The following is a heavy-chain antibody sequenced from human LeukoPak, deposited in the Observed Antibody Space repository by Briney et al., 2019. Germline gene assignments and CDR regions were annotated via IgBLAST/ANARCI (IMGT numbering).Heavy chain of an antibody. D-gene: IGHD3-22*01. Sequence: ASVKVSCKASGYTFTSYAMNWVRQAPGQGLEWMGWINTNTGNPTYAQGFTGRFVFSLDTSVSTAYLQISSLKAEDTAVYYCARESDSSGYSYFDYWGQGTLVTVSS. J-gene: IGHJ4*02. CDR3: ARESDSSGYSYFDY. CDR1: GYTFTSYA. V-gene: IGHV7-4-1*02. CDR2: INTNTGNP.